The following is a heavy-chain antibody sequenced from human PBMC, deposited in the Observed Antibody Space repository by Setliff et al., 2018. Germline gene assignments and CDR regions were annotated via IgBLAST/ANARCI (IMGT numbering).Heavy chain of an antibody. D-gene: IGHD6-13*01. CDR2: INPGGGSS. Sequence: ASVKVSCKSSGYSFNSYYMHWVRQAPGQGLEWMGIINPGGGSSSSTEKFQGRVTMTRDTSASTVYMEMGNLTSDDTAVYYCARAGSAAAGRKGIFEYWGQGSLVTVSS. V-gene: IGHV1-46*02. CDR1: GYSFNSYY. J-gene: IGHJ4*02. CDR3: ARAGSAAAGRKGIFEY.